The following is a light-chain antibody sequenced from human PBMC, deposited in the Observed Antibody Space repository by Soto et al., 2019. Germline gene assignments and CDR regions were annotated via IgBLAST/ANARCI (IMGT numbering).Light chain of an antibody. V-gene: IGLV2-14*01. CDR3: CSYTGSSTLVV. CDR2: DVS. CDR1: SSDVGGYNY. Sequence: QSVLTQPASVSGSPGQSITISCTGTSSDVGGYNYVSWYQQHPGKAPKLMISDVSNRPSGVSNRFSGSKSGNTASLTTSGRQAEDEADYYCCSYTGSSTLVVFGGGTKLTVL. J-gene: IGLJ2*01.